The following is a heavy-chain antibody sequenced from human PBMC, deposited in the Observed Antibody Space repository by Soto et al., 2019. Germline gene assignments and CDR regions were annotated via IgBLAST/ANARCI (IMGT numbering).Heavy chain of an antibody. CDR2: IYRGGST. V-gene: IGHV3-66*04. D-gene: IGHD5-18*01. J-gene: IGHJ4*02. CDR1: GVTVSSNY. CDR3: ARHGYNYGGGYFDY. Sequence: EVQLAESGGGLVQPGGSLRLSCAASGVTVSSNYMSWVRQAPGKGLEWVSVIYRGGSTYYADSVKGRFTISRDNSKNTLYLEINSLMAEDTAVYYVARHGYNYGGGYFDYWGQGTLVTVSS.